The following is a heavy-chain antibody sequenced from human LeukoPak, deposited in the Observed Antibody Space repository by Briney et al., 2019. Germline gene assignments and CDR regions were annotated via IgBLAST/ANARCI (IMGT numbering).Heavy chain of an antibody. Sequence: GRSLSLSCAVSELAGSSIYMEWVSRVPRQGLDWGSAIYSGGSTDYADSVKGRFTISRDNSKNTVYLQMNSLRAEDTAVYYCARDVYGGNSLGSQDFDYWGQGTLVTVSS. J-gene: IGHJ4*02. CDR1: ELAGSSIY. CDR2: IYSGGST. D-gene: IGHD4-23*01. V-gene: IGHV3-66*01. CDR3: ARDVYGGNSLGSQDFDY.